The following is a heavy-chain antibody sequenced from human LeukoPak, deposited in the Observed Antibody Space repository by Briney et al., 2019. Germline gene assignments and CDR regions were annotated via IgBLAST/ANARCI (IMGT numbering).Heavy chain of an antibody. CDR3: ASHLGAVTANLLN. Sequence: PSETLSLTCTVSGGSISSTSYYWGRIRQPPGTGLEWVGSIYYTGSTYYNPSLKSRVTISVDTSKNQFSLRLSSVTAADTAVYYCASHLGAVTANLLNWGQGTLVTVSS. D-gene: IGHD1-20*01. V-gene: IGHV4-39*01. CDR2: IYYTGST. CDR1: GGSISSTSYY. J-gene: IGHJ4*02.